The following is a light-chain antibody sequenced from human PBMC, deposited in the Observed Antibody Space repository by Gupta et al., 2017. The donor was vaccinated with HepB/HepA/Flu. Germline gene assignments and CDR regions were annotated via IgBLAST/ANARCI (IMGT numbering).Light chain of an antibody. Sequence: DILLTPSPAPLSLSPGESATLSCRASRSVSHYLAWYQQKPGQAPRLLIYDASTRATGIPARFSGSGSGTDFTLTISSLESEDFAVYYCQQCSNSPPYNCGQGTKLQIK. CDR3: QQCSNSPPYN. V-gene: IGKV3-11*01. CDR1: RSVSHY. J-gene: IGKJ2*01. CDR2: DAS.